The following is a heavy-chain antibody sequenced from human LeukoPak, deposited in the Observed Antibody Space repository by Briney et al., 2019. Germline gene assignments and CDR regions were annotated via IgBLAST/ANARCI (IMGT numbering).Heavy chain of an antibody. CDR1: GYTFTGYY. D-gene: IGHD1-1*01. V-gene: IGHV1-2*02. CDR2: INPNSGGT. J-gene: IGHJ4*02. Sequence: ASVKVSCKASGYTFTGYYMHWVRQAPGQGLEWMGWINPNSGGTNYAQKFQGRVTMTRDTSISTAYMELCRLRSDDTAVYYCAREPVNWNDSPYYYFDYWGQGTLVTVSS. CDR3: AREPVNWNDSPYYYFDY.